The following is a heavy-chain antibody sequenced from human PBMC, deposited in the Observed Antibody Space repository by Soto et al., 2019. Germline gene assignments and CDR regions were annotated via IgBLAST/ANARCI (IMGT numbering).Heavy chain of an antibody. V-gene: IGHV1-2*02. D-gene: IGHD3-16*01. CDR1: GYTFTGYY. J-gene: IGHJ4*02. Sequence: ASVKVSCKASGYTFTGYYVHWVRQAPGHGLEWLGWIHLNSGGTNYAQSFQGRVTMTRDMSVSTVYMELSSLRSDDTAMYYCARGGGPYVWFNEFWGQGTQVTVSS. CDR2: IHLNSGGT. CDR3: ARGGGPYVWFNEF.